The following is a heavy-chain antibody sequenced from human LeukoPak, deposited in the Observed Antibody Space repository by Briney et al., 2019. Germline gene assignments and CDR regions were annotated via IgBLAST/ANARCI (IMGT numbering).Heavy chain of an antibody. D-gene: IGHD3-22*01. CDR2: VYYTGST. CDR1: GGSISNYY. V-gene: IGHV4-59*08. Sequence: SETLSLTCIVSGGSISNYYWSWIRQPPGKGLDWIGYVYYTGSTNYNPSLKSRVTISVDTSKNQFSLRLSSVTAADTAVYYCARENYYDSSGYPHFDYWGQGTLVTVSS. J-gene: IGHJ4*02. CDR3: ARENYYDSSGYPHFDY.